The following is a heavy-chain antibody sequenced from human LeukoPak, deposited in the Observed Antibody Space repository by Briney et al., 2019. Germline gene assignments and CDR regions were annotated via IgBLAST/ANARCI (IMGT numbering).Heavy chain of an antibody. CDR2: TYYRSKWYN. CDR3: ARGISSRSFDP. CDR1: GDSDSSDSVA. D-gene: IGHD3-3*02. V-gene: IGHV6-1*01. J-gene: IGHJ5*02. Sequence: SQTLSLTCAISGDSDSSDSVAWNWSRQSPSRGLEWLGRTYYRSKWYNDYVVSVKSRITINPDTSKNQFPLQLNSVTPEDTAVYYCARGISSRSFDPWGQGTLVTVSS.